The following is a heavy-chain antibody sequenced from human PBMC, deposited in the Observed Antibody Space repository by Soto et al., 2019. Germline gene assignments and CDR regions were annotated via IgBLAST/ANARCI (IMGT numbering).Heavy chain of an antibody. CDR3: ARNRITMIVDDAFDI. CDR2: IYPGDSDT. V-gene: IGHV5-51*01. Sequence: GESLKISCKGSGYSFTSYWIGWVRQMPGKGLEWMGIIYPGDSDTRYSPSFQGQVTISADKSISTAYPQWSSLKASDTAMYYCARNRITMIVDDAFDIWGQGTMVTVSS. D-gene: IGHD3-22*01. CDR1: GYSFTSYW. J-gene: IGHJ3*02.